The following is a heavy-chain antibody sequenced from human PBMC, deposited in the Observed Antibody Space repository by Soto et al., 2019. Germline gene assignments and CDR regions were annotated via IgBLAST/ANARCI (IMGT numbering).Heavy chain of an antibody. CDR3: AKNSAATIRVGYDY. J-gene: IGHJ4*02. Sequence: EVQLLESGGGLAQPGGSLRLSCAASGFTFSSYPMSWVRQAPGQGLEWVSGIVASGGITYYADSVKGRFTISRDNSKNTLDLKMNSLRAEDTAVYYCAKNSAATIRVGYDYWGQGTLVTVSS. CDR2: IVASGGIT. V-gene: IGHV3-23*01. CDR1: GFTFSSYP. D-gene: IGHD5-12*01.